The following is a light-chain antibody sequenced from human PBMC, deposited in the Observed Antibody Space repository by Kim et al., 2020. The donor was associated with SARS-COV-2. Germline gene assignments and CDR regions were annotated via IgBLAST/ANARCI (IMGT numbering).Light chain of an antibody. J-gene: IGLJ1*01. CDR3: QSYDSSLSGFV. V-gene: IGLV1-40*01. CDR2: GDI. Sequence: QSVLTQPPSVSGAPGQTVTVSCIGTHSNIGAGYDVHWYQQFPGMAPKLLIYGDINRPSGVPDRFSGSKTGSSASLVITGLQPEDEADYYCQSYDSSLSGFVFGSGTKVTVL. CDR1: HSNIGAGYD.